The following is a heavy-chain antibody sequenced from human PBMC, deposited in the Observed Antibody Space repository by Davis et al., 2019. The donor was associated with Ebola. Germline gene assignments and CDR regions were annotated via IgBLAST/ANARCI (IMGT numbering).Heavy chain of an antibody. Sequence: ISCKGSGYSFTSYWISWVRQMPGKGLEWMGRIDPSDSYTNYSPSFQGHVTISADKSISTAYLQWSSLKASDTAMYYCARHVGSTIFGVVIPHYYYYGMDVWGQGTTVTVSS. CDR1: GYSFTSYW. J-gene: IGHJ6*02. CDR2: IDPSDSYT. V-gene: IGHV5-10-1*01. D-gene: IGHD3-3*01. CDR3: ARHVGSTIFGVVIPHYYYYGMDV.